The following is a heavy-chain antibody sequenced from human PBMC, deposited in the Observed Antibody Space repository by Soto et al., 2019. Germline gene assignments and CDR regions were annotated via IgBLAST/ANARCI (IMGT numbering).Heavy chain of an antibody. CDR2: IVVGSGNT. CDR1: GFTFTSSA. J-gene: IGHJ3*02. V-gene: IGHV1-58*01. CDR3: AVGVPPNAFFAFGI. Sequence: SVKVSCKASGFTFTSSAVQWVRQARGQRLEWIGWIVVGSGNTNYAQKFQERVTITRDMSTSTAYMELSSLRSEDTAVYYCAVGVPPNAFFAFGIWGRGTIVTV. D-gene: IGHD3-3*02.